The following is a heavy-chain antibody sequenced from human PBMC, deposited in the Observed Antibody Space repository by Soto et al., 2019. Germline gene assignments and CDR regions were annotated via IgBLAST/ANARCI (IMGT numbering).Heavy chain of an antibody. D-gene: IGHD1-26*01. Sequence: VQLVQSGAEVRKPGASVKVSCKSSGDSFNDYYIHWVRQAPGQGLEWMGWINPNGGVTKYAQKFQGWVTMSRDTSIRSVCMELSRLRSDVTAVYYCAIESGGATATLDYYYFYMDVWGKGPTVTVSS. J-gene: IGHJ6*03. CDR3: AIESGGATATLDYYYFYMDV. CDR2: INPNGGVT. V-gene: IGHV1-2*04. CDR1: GDSFNDYY.